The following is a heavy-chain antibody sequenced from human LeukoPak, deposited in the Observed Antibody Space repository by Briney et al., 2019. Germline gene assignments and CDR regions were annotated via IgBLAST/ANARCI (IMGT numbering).Heavy chain of an antibody. CDR3: ARVWSYGSGSYYNY. D-gene: IGHD3-10*01. Sequence: GASVKVSCKASGYTFTGYYMHRVRQAPGQVLEWMGWINPNSGGTNYAQKFQGRVTMTRDTSISTAYMELSRLRSDDTAVYYCARVWSYGSGSYYNYWGQGTLVTVSS. V-gene: IGHV1-2*02. CDR1: GYTFTGYY. J-gene: IGHJ4*02. CDR2: INPNSGGT.